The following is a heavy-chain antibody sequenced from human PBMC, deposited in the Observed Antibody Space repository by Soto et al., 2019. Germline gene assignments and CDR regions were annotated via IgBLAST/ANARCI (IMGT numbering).Heavy chain of an antibody. CDR1: GFTFDDYA. Sequence: EVQLVESGGGLVQPGRSPRLSCAASGFTFDDYAMHWVRQAPGKGLEWVSGISWNSGSIGYADSVKGRFTISRDNAKNSLYLQMNSLRAEDTALYYCAKDEGIAVAGMDYWGQGTLVTVSS. J-gene: IGHJ4*02. V-gene: IGHV3-9*01. CDR3: AKDEGIAVAGMDY. D-gene: IGHD6-19*01. CDR2: ISWNSGSI.